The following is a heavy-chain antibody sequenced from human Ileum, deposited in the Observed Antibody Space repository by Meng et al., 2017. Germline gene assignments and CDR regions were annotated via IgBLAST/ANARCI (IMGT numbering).Heavy chain of an antibody. J-gene: IGHJ4*02. CDR2: IHYSGST. CDR1: GDSFTDYY. Sequence: QLQLMQWGAGMLKPSETLSLTCNVYGDSFTDYYWNWIRQPPGKGLEWIGEIHYSGSTNYNPSLESRVTISEDTSQKQFSLRLSSVTAEDTAVYYCARRIRGGSYLGWGQGTLVTVSS. D-gene: IGHD1-26*01. V-gene: IGHV4-34*01. CDR3: ARRIRGGSYLG.